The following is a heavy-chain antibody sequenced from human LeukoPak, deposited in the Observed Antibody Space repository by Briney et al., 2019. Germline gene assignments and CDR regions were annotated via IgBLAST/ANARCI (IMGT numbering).Heavy chain of an antibody. Sequence: GSLRLSCAASGFTFSSYAMSWVRQAPGKGLEWVSTLSGSGSNTYYADSVKGRVTISRDNSKNTLYLQMNSLRAEDTAVYHCAKGSYYYDSADYFDYWGQGTLVTVSS. V-gene: IGHV3-23*01. D-gene: IGHD3-22*01. CDR1: GFTFSSYA. CDR2: LSGSGSNT. J-gene: IGHJ4*02. CDR3: AKGSYYYDSADYFDY.